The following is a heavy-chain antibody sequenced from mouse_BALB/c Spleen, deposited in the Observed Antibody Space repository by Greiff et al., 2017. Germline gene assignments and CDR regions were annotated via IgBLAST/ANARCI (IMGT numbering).Heavy chain of an antibody. CDR3: ARARGLLYYFDY. CDR1: GFTFTDYY. CDR2: IRNKANGYTT. J-gene: IGHJ2*01. Sequence: EVQLQESGGGLVQPGGSLRLSCATSGFTFTDYYMSWVRQPPGKALEWLGFIRNKANGYTTEYSASVKGRFTISRDNSQSILYLQMNTLRAEDSATYYCARARGLLYYFDYWGQGTTLTVSS. V-gene: IGHV7-3*02. D-gene: IGHD3-1*01.